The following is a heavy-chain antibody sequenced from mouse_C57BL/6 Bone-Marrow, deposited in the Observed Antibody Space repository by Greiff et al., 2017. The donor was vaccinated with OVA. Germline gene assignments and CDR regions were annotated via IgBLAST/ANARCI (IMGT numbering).Heavy chain of an antibody. CDR3: ARGYYGSSLYFDV. Sequence: EVKLVESEGGLVQPGRSMKLSCTASGFTFSDYYMAWVRQVPEKGLEWVANIDYDGSSTYYLDSLKSRFIISRDNAKNILYLQMSSLKSEDTATYYCARGYYGSSLYFDVWGTGTTVTVSS. D-gene: IGHD1-1*01. CDR2: IDYDGSST. CDR1: GFTFSDYY. J-gene: IGHJ1*03. V-gene: IGHV5-16*01.